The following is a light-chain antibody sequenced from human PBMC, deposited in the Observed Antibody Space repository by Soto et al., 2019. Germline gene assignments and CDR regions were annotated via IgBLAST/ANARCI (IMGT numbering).Light chain of an antibody. CDR3: QQYASSPIT. V-gene: IGKV3-20*01. CDR2: DAS. Sequence: EIVLTQSAGTLSLSPGERATLSCRASQSVAKNFLAWYQQTTGQAPRLLISDASRRATGTPDRFSGSGSGTDFTLTISRLEPEDFAVYYCQQYASSPITFGQGKRLEIK. CDR1: QSVAKNF. J-gene: IGKJ5*01.